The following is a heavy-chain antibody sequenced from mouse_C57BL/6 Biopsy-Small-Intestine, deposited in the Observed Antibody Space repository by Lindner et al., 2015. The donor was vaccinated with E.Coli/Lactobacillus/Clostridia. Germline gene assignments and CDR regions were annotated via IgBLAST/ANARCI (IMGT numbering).Heavy chain of an antibody. CDR2: LNPNSGDA. CDR1: GYTFTAYY. Sequence: SVKVSCKASGYTFTAYYVHWVRQAPGQGLEYMGRLNPNSGDANFAQKFHGRVTMTRDTSINTAYMELSRLRSDDTAVYYCARSDWGWGMDLWGHGTVVTVSS. CDR3: ARSDWGWGMDL. V-gene: IGHV1-64*01. J-gene: IGHJ4*01. D-gene: IGHD4-1*01.